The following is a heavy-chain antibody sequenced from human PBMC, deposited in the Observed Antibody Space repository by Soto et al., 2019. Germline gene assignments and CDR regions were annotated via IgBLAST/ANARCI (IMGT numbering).Heavy chain of an antibody. Sequence: PGGSLRLSCAASGFTFSSYAMSWVRQAPGKGLEWVSAISGSGGSTYYADSVKGRFTISRDNSKNTLYLQMNSLRAEDTAVYYCAKDRGRYYYDSSGYSFDYWGQGTLVTVSS. D-gene: IGHD3-22*01. CDR1: GFTFSSYA. V-gene: IGHV3-23*01. CDR3: AKDRGRYYYDSSGYSFDY. J-gene: IGHJ4*02. CDR2: ISGSGGST.